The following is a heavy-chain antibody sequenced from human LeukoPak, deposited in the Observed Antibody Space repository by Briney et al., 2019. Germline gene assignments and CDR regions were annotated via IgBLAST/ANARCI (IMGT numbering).Heavy chain of an antibody. V-gene: IGHV3-30*18. D-gene: IGHD6-19*01. Sequence: GGSLRLSCAASGFTFSSYGMHWVRQAPGKGLEWVAVISYDGSNKYYADSVKGRFTISRDNSKNTLYLQMNSLRAEDTAVYYCAKGIAVAGPVDYWGQGTLVTVSS. CDR3: AKGIAVAGPVDY. CDR1: GFTFSSYG. CDR2: ISYDGSNK. J-gene: IGHJ4*02.